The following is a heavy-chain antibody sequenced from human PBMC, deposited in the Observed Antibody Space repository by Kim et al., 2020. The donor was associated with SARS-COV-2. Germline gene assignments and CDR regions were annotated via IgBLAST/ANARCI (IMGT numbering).Heavy chain of an antibody. D-gene: IGHD6-13*01. J-gene: IGHJ2*01. Sequence: DSVKGRFTISRDNAKNSLYLQMNSLRAEDTALYYCAKVVAAASRDWYFDLWGRGTLVTVSS. V-gene: IGHV3-9*01. CDR3: AKVVAAASRDWYFDL.